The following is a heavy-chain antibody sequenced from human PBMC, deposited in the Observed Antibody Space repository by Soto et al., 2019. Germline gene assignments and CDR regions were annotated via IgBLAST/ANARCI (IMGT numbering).Heavy chain of an antibody. V-gene: IGHV1-18*01. J-gene: IGHJ6*02. CDR2: ISAYNGNT. Sequence: QVQLVQSGAEVKKPGASVKVSCKASGYTFTNYGITWVRQAPGQGLEWMGWISAYNGNTNYAQKLQGRVTMTPDTSTTTAYMELRSLRSDDTAVYYCASSYYGSGTPYYYGMDVWGQGTTVTVSS. D-gene: IGHD3-10*01. CDR1: GYTFTNYG. CDR3: ASSYYGSGTPYYYGMDV.